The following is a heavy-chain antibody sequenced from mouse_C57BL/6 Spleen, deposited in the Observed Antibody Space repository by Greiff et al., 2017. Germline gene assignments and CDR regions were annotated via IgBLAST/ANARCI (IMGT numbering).Heavy chain of an antibody. V-gene: IGHV1-78*01. Sequence: VKLQESDAELVKPGASVKISCKVSGYTFTDHTIHWMKQRPEQGLEWIGYIYPRDGSTKYNEKFKGKATLTADKSSSTAYMQLNSLTSEDSAVYFCARITTVVAPFFDYWGQGTTLTVSS. CDR1: GYTFTDHT. D-gene: IGHD1-1*01. J-gene: IGHJ2*01. CDR3: ARITTVVAPFFDY. CDR2: IYPRDGST.